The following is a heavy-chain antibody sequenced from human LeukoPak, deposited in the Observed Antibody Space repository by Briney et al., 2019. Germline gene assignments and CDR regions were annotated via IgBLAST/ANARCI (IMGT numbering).Heavy chain of an antibody. CDR1: GFTFSSYW. CDR3: AREITVTTGWFDP. Sequence: GGSLSLSCAASGFTFSSYWMSWVREAPGKGLEWVANIKQDGSEKYYVDSVKGRFTISRDNAKNSLYLQMNSLRAEDTAVYYCAREITVTTGWFDPWGQGTLVTVSS. V-gene: IGHV3-7*01. D-gene: IGHD4-17*01. J-gene: IGHJ5*02. CDR2: IKQDGSEK.